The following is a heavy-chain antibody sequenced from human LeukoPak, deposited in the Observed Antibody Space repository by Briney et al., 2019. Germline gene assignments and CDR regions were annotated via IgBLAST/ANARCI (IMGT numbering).Heavy chain of an antibody. CDR1: GDSITSHSW. D-gene: IGHD6-19*01. Sequence: SETLSLTCAVSGDSITSHSWWSWVRQPPGKGPEWIGEVHHGGASNYDPSLESRVTISVDKSKNRFSLNLRSVTAADTATYYCASHVTVLGTRGFDFWGRGTLVTVS. J-gene: IGHJ4*02. CDR3: ASHVTVLGTRGFDF. CDR2: VHHGGAS. V-gene: IGHV4-4*02.